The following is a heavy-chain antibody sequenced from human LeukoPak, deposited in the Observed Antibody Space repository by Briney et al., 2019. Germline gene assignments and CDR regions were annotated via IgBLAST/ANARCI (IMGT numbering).Heavy chain of an antibody. J-gene: IGHJ4*02. CDR3: ARDLIGRYTFDY. Sequence: GGSLRLSCAVSGFSVTNNYMSWVRQAPGKGLEWVSVFYVGGATYYADSVKGRFTISRDNSENTLYLQMKSLRAEDTAVYYCARDLIGRYTFDYCGQGTLVTVSS. D-gene: IGHD3-10*01. CDR2: FYVGGAT. CDR1: GFSVTNNY. V-gene: IGHV3-53*01.